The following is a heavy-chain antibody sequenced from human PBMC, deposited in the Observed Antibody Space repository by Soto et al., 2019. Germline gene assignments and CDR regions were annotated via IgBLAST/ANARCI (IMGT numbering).Heavy chain of an antibody. D-gene: IGHD6-19*01. CDR1: GGSIDSGAFS. J-gene: IGHJ4*02. V-gene: IGHV4-30-2*01. Sequence: RSETLSLTCAVSGGSIDSGAFSLSWIRQPPGKGLEWIGYVTHSGTAYSIPSLNGRLTLSVDSSQTQFSLKLTSVTAADSAFYYCARIHWAQSSLDYWGRGILVTVSS. CDR3: ARIHWAQSSLDY. CDR2: VTHSGTA.